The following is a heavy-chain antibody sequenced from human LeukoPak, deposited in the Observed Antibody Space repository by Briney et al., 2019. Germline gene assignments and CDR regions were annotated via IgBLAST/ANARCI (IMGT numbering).Heavy chain of an antibody. J-gene: IGHJ4*02. V-gene: IGHV4-31*03. D-gene: IGHD4-17*01. CDR1: GGSISSGGYY. Sequence: KTSETLSLTCTVSGGSISSGGYYWSWIRQHPGKGLEWIGYIYYSGSTYYNPSLKSRVTISVDTSKNQFSLKLSSVTAADTAVYYCARDSASDYGTLSFDYWGQGTLVTVSS. CDR3: ARDSASDYGTLSFDY. CDR2: IYYSGST.